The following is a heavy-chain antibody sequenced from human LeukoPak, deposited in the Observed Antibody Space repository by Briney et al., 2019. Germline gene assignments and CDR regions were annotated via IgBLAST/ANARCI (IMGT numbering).Heavy chain of an antibody. CDR1: GDSISSFF. CDR3: ARGGQWFDP. J-gene: IGHJ5*02. CDR2: VYTGVTT. Sequence: SETLSLTCSVSGDSISSFFWTWIRQPAGKGLEWIGRVYTGVTTNYNPSLKSRVTMSVDTSKNEVSLSLASVTAADTAVYYCARGGQWFDPWGPGTLVIVSS. V-gene: IGHV4-4*07. D-gene: IGHD3-16*01.